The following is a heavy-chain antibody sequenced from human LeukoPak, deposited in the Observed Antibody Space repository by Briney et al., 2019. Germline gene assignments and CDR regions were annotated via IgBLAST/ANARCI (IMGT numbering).Heavy chain of an antibody. Sequence: SETLSLTCTVSGGSISRYYWSWIRRSAAKGLEWIARIYSSGHTNYNPSLKSRVTISLDMSKNQFSLTMRSVTAADTAMYFCARDDFGDVDAFDIWGQGTMVTVSS. CDR2: IYSSGHT. CDR3: ARDDFGDVDAFDI. CDR1: GGSISRYY. V-gene: IGHV4-4*07. J-gene: IGHJ3*02. D-gene: IGHD4-17*01.